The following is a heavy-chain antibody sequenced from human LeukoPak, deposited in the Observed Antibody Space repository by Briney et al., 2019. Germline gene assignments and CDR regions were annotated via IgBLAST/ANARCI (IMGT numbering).Heavy chain of an antibody. CDR3: AKDRGSGWGIDY. V-gene: IGHV3-23*01. CDR1: GFTFSSYA. Sequence: GGSLRLSCAASGFTFSSYAMSWVRQAPGKGLEWVSTISGSGGSTNYADSAKGRFTIPRDNSKNTLHLQMNSLRAEDTAVYHCAKDRGSGWGIDYWGQGTLVTVSS. CDR2: ISGSGGST. J-gene: IGHJ4*02. D-gene: IGHD6-19*01.